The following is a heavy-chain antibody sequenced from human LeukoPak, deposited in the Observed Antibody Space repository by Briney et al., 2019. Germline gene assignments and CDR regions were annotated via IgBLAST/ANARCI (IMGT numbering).Heavy chain of an antibody. Sequence: PPQTLSLTCTVSGGSISDYYWNWNRQPAGKGMEWIGRTYTSGSPNYSPSLKSRVTMSVDTSKDQFSLKLSSVTAADTAVYYCARLPYCSSTSCPDAFDIWGQGTMVTVSS. CDR1: GGSISDYY. CDR3: ARLPYCSSTSCPDAFDI. CDR2: TYTSGSP. V-gene: IGHV4-4*07. D-gene: IGHD2-2*01. J-gene: IGHJ3*02.